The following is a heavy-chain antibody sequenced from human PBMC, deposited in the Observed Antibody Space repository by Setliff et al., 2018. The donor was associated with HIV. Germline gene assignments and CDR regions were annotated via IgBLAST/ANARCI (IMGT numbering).Heavy chain of an antibody. Sequence: PGGSLRLSCAASGFTFGSYAMHWVRQAPGKGLEWVANIWYDGSEKYYADSVKGRFTISRDKSKNTLYLQMNSLRTEDTAVYYCVRDLTTIVTRKVFDIWGQGTVVTVSS. D-gene: IGHD4-4*01. CDR2: IWYDGSEK. CDR3: VRDLTTIVTRKVFDI. V-gene: IGHV3-33*08. J-gene: IGHJ3*02. CDR1: GFTFGSYA.